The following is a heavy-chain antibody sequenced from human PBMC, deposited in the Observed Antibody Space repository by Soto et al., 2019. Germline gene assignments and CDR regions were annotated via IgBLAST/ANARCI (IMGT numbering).Heavy chain of an antibody. CDR1: GYTFTSYG. CDR2: ISAYNGNT. J-gene: IGHJ5*02. V-gene: IGHV1-18*01. D-gene: IGHD6-13*01. CDR3: ARDRIAAAAGNWFDP. Sequence: GASVTVSCKASGYTFTSYGISWVRQAPGQGLEWMGWISAYNGNTNYAQKLQGRVTMTTDTSTSTAYMELRSLRSDDTAVYYCARDRIAAAAGNWFDPWGQGTLVTVSS.